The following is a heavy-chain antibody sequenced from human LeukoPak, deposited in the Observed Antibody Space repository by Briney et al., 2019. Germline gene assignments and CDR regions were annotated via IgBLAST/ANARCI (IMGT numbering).Heavy chain of an antibody. Sequence: GGSLRLSCAASGFTFSDYYMSWIRQAPGKGLEWVSYISSSGSTIYNADSVKGRFTISRDNAKNSLYLQMNSLRAEDTAVYYCARVSYRWGYDAFDIWGQGTMVTVSS. CDR3: ARVSYRWGYDAFDI. D-gene: IGHD1-26*01. J-gene: IGHJ3*02. V-gene: IGHV3-11*01. CDR1: GFTFSDYY. CDR2: ISSSGSTI.